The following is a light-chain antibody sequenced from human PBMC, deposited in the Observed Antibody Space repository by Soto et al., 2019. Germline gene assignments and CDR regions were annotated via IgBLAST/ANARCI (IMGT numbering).Light chain of an antibody. CDR1: QRISSW. CDR2: EAS. CDR3: QHFLPYPLT. V-gene: IGKV1-5*03. J-gene: IGKJ4*01. Sequence: DIQMTQSPSTLSASVGDRVTITCRASQRISSWLAWYQQKPGKAPKLRSYEASILKSGVPARFSGSGSGTEFTLTISGLQADEFATCDRQHFLPYPLTFGGGTKVDI.